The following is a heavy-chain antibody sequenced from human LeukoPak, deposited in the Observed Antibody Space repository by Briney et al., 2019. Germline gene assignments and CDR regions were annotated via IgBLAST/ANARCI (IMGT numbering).Heavy chain of an antibody. Sequence: GGSLRLSCAASGFTFSSYNMNWVRQAPGKGLEWVSAISGSGGSTYYADSVKGRFTISRDNSKNTLYLQMNSLRAEDTAVYYCAKGSGYFLGTFDYWAREPWSPSPQ. CDR1: GFTFSSYN. CDR3: AKGSGYFLGTFDY. D-gene: IGHD3-22*01. V-gene: IGHV3-23*01. CDR2: ISGSGGST. J-gene: IGHJ4*02.